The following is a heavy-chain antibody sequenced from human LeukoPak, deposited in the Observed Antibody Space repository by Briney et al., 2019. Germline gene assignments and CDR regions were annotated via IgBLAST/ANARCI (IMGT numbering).Heavy chain of an antibody. J-gene: IGHJ4*02. CDR1: GFTFRDFW. Sequence: GGSLRLSCAASGFTFRDFWMHWVRQAPGKGPVWVSRMSPDGSATYYADSVKGRFTISRDNAENTMYLQMSGLRAEDTAVYYCARDMWGTFDYWGQGALVTVSS. V-gene: IGHV3-74*01. D-gene: IGHD7-27*01. CDR2: MSPDGSAT. CDR3: ARDMWGTFDY.